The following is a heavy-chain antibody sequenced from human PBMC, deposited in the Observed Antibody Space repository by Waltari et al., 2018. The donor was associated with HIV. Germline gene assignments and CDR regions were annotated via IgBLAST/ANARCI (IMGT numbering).Heavy chain of an antibody. Sequence: QVQLQESGPGLVKPSQTLSLTCIVSGGSISSGGYYWSWIRQHPGKGLEWVGYMHYNGNTYYNPSLKSRATISLDSSKNQFPLNLNSVTAADTAIYYCARRGHSDPRVDPWGQGTLVTVSS. J-gene: IGHJ5*02. CDR1: GGSISSGGYY. D-gene: IGHD2-21*01. V-gene: IGHV4-31*03. CDR2: MHYNGNT. CDR3: ARRGHSDPRVDP.